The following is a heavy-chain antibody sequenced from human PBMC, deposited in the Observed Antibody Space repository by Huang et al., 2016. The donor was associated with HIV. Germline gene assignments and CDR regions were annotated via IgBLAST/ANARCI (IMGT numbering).Heavy chain of an antibody. CDR3: ARDRKYDNAWYWFDP. J-gene: IGHJ5*02. D-gene: IGHD1-1*01. CDR1: GGTFSRSA. V-gene: IGHV1-69*01. Sequence: QVQLVQSGAEVKKPGSSVRVSCEASGGTFSRSAINWVRQAPGQGLEWMGGIIPIWGTPNYAQKCQGRVTSTADESTSTAYMELSSLRSDDTAGYYWARDRKYDNAWYWFDPWGQGTLVTVSS. CDR2: IIPIWGTP.